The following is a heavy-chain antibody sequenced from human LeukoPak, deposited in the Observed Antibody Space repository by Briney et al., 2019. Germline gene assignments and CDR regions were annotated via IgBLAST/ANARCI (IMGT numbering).Heavy chain of an antibody. CDR3: ARVIFGWAVAGPMVYFDY. J-gene: IGHJ4*02. CDR2: IYHSGST. Sequence: SSETLSLTCAVSGGSISSSNWWSWVRQPPGKGLEWIGEIYHSGSTNYNPSLKSRVTISVDKSKNQFSLKLSSVTAADTAVYYCARVIFGWAVAGPMVYFDYWGQGTLVTVSS. CDR1: GGSISSSNW. V-gene: IGHV4-4*02. D-gene: IGHD6-19*01.